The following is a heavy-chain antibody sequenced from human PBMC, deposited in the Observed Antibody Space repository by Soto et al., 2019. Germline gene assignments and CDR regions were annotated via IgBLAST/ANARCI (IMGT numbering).Heavy chain of an antibody. CDR3: ARGEVIDGFLIDY. J-gene: IGHJ4*02. V-gene: IGHV1-3*01. CDR2: IHGGNGNS. Sequence: ASVKVSCKATGYSXTSYAMHWVRQAPGQRPEWMGWIHGGNGNSQFSPKFQGRVTVTRDTSANTAFLELSSLTSEDRAVYYCARGEVIDGFLIDYWGQGTLVTVSS. D-gene: IGHD2-2*03. CDR1: GYSXTSYA.